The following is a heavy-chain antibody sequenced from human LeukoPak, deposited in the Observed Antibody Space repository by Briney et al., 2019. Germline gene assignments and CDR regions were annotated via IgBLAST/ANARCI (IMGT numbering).Heavy chain of an antibody. V-gene: IGHV3-66*01. CDR2: LYHGGST. CDR1: GFTFSNFV. CDR3: ATRRFGELTY. Sequence: GGSLRLSCAASGFTFSNFVMTWVRQAPGKGLEWVSILYHGGSTYYADSVKGRFSISRDTSKNTLYLQMNSLRVEDTAVYYCATRRFGELTYWGQGTLVTVSS. D-gene: IGHD3-10*01. J-gene: IGHJ4*02.